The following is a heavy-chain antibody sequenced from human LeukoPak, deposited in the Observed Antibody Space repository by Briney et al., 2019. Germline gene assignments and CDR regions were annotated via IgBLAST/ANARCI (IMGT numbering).Heavy chain of an antibody. D-gene: IGHD6-19*01. CDR1: GFTFSSYD. CDR3: ARGRASSGWVPPDY. V-gene: IGHV3-13*01. Sequence: TGGSLRLSCAASGFTFSSYDMHWVRQATGKGLEWVSAIGTAGDTYYPGSVKGRFTISRENAKNSLYLQMNSLRAGDTAVYYCARGRASSGWVPPDYWGQGTLVTVSS. J-gene: IGHJ4*02. CDR2: IGTAGDT.